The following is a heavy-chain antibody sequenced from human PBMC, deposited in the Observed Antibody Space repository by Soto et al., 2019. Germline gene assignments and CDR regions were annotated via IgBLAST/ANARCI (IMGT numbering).Heavy chain of an antibody. CDR2: ISAYTGKN. CDR1: GYTLTTYG. Sequence: QVQLVQSGAEVKKPGASMKVSCKASGYTLTTYGISWVRQAPGHGLEWMGWISAYTGKNNYAQKFQGRVTMTTDTSTRIAYMELRRRRSDDTAVYYCARGTTTACSGGSCYSHYFDYWGQGTLVTVSS. V-gene: IGHV1-18*01. D-gene: IGHD2-15*01. CDR3: ARGTTTACSGGSCYSHYFDY. J-gene: IGHJ4*02.